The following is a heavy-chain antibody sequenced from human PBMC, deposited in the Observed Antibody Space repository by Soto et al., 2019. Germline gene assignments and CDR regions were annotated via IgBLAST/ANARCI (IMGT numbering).Heavy chain of an antibody. CDR1: GGTFSSYA. V-gene: IGHV1-69*13. Sequence: ASVKVSCKASGGTFSSYAISWVRQAPGQGLEWMGGIIPIFGTANYAQKFQGRVPITADESTSTAYMELSSLRSEDTAVYYCARGAPGAVAGTGHYYYGMDVWGQGTTVTVSS. J-gene: IGHJ6*02. CDR3: ARGAPGAVAGTGHYYYGMDV. CDR2: IIPIFGTA. D-gene: IGHD6-19*01.